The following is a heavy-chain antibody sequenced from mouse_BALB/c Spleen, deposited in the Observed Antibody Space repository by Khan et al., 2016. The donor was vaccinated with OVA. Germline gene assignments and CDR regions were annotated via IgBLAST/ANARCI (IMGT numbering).Heavy chain of an antibody. J-gene: IGHJ2*02. CDR3: ARVYGGDFDY. CDR1: GYSITSDYA. V-gene: IGHV3-2*02. D-gene: IGHD1-1*01. Sequence: EVQLQESGPGLVKPSQSLSLTCTVTGYSITSDYAWNWIRQFPGNKLEWMGFIRYSGNTKYNPSLNSRFSITRDTSKNQFFLQLNSVTTEDTATYYCARVYGGDFDYWGQGTSLTVSS. CDR2: IRYSGNT.